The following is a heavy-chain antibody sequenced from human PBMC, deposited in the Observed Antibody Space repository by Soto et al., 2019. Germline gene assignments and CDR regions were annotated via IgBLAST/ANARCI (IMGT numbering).Heavy chain of an antibody. CDR3: ATAYVYDFENSNYYRDAFDI. D-gene: IGHD3-22*01. CDR2: MYPDDSDI. V-gene: IGHV5-51*01. CDR1: EYSFCFNC. Sequence: LGESQKISYAASEYSFCFNCIGWLRPLRGKRLEWMAIMYPDDSDIRYSPSFEAHVTISADKSTSTAFLQWSSLKASDTAMYYCATAYVYDFENSNYYRDAFDIWGQGTLVTVSS. J-gene: IGHJ3*02.